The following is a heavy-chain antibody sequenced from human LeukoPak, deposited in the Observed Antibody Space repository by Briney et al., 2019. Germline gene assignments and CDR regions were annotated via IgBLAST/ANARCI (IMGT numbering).Heavy chain of an antibody. J-gene: IGHJ5*02. CDR3: ARRDSGYETNWFDP. D-gene: IGHD5-12*01. CDR2: IYYSGST. Sequence: SETLSLTCTVSAGSISSYYWSWIRQPPGKGLEWIGYIYYSGSTNYNPSLKSRVTISVDTSKNQFSLKLSSVTAADTAVYYCARRDSGYETNWFDPWGQGTLVTVSS. V-gene: IGHV4-59*08. CDR1: AGSISSYY.